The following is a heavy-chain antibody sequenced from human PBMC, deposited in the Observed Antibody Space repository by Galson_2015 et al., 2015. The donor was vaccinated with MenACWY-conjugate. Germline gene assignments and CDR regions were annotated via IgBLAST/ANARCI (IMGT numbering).Heavy chain of an antibody. CDR2: ISSNGGST. CDR1: GFTFSSYA. J-gene: IGHJ4*02. Sequence: SLRLSCAASGFTFSSYAMHWVRQAPGKGLEYVSAISSNGGSTYYADSVKGRFTISIDNSKNTLYLQLSSLRAEDTAVYYCVKDRWELVKDFDYWVQGTLVTVSS. CDR3: VKDRWELVKDFDY. V-gene: IGHV3-64D*06. D-gene: IGHD1-26*01.